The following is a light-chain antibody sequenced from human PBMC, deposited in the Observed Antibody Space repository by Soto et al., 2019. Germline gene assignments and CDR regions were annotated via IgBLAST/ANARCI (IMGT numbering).Light chain of an antibody. CDR2: GAS. J-gene: IGKJ1*01. V-gene: IGKV3-20*01. Sequence: EIVLTQSPATLSLSPGERATLSCRASHSVSTSLAWYQQKPGQAPRLLIYGASTRATGIPDRFSGSGSGTDFTLTIGRLEPEDFAVYYCQQYGSSPWTTFGQGTKVDI. CDR3: QQYGSSPWTT. CDR1: HSVSTS.